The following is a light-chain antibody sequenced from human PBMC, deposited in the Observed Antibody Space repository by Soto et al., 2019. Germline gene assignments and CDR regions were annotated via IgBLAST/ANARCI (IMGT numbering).Light chain of an antibody. J-gene: IGKJ1*01. CDR2: GAS. Sequence: EIFMTQSPATLSVPTGERATLSCRASQSVSSNLAWYQQIPGQAPRLLIYGASTRATCIPARFSGGGSGTEFTRTIRSLQSEDVGVDYCQHYQDWPRTFGQGNKVEIK. CDR1: QSVSSN. CDR3: QHYQDWPRT. V-gene: IGKV3-15*01.